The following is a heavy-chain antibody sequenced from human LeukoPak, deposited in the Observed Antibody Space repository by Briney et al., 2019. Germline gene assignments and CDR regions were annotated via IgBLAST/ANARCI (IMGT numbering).Heavy chain of an antibody. J-gene: IGHJ4*02. CDR3: AKLATPMVRGVMNY. CDR2: ISGSGGST. V-gene: IGHV3-23*01. Sequence: GGSLRLSCAASGFTFSSYAMSWVRQAPGKGLEWVSAISGSGGSTYYADSVKGRFTISRDNSKNTLYLQMNGLRAEDTAVCYCAKLATPMVRGVMNYWGQGTLVTVSS. CDR1: GFTFSSYA. D-gene: IGHD3-10*01.